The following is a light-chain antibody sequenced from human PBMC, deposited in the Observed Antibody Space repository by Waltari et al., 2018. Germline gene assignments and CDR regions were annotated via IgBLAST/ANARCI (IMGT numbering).Light chain of an antibody. V-gene: IGKV4-1*01. Sequence: DIVMTQSPDSLAVSLGESATINCQASQSVLHSPHHKNYLAWYQQKPGQPPNLLIFWASTRESGVPDRFSGSGSGTDFTLTISSLQAEDVAVYYCQQYYSSPPWTCGQGTKVEIK. J-gene: IGKJ1*01. CDR2: WAS. CDR1: QSVLHSPHHKNY. CDR3: QQYYSSPPWT.